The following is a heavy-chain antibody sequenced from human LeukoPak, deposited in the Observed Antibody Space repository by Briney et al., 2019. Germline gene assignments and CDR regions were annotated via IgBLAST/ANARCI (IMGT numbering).Heavy chain of an antibody. V-gene: IGHV3-23*01. Sequence: GGSLRLSCAASGFTFSSSAMRWVRQAPGKGLEWVSAISGNGGSTYYGDSVKGRFTISRDNSKSTLFLQMNSLRAEDTAVYYCAKEKGANGLFDYWGQGTLVTVSS. CDR3: AKEKGANGLFDY. D-gene: IGHD1-26*01. J-gene: IGHJ4*02. CDR1: GFTFSSSA. CDR2: ISGNGGST.